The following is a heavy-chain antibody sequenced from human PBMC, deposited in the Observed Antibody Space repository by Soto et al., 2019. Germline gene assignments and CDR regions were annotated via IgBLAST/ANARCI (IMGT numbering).Heavy chain of an antibody. CDR1: GGTFSSYA. CDR2: MIPIFGTA. D-gene: IGHD3-10*01. J-gene: IGHJ1*01. Sequence: QVQLVQSGAEVKKPGSSVKVSCKASGGTFSSYAISWVRQAPGQGLEWMGGMIPIFGTANYAQKFQGRVTIAADESTSTVYMELSSLRSEDTAVYYCARDANMVRGVIISYEYFQHWGQGTLVTVSS. CDR3: ARDANMVRGVIISYEYFQH. V-gene: IGHV1-69*01.